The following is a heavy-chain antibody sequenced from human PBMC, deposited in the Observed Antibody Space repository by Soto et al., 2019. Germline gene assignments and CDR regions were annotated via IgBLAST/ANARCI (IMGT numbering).Heavy chain of an antibody. CDR3: ARSGLYGDYVNFDY. V-gene: IGHV4-31*03. D-gene: IGHD4-17*01. CDR2: IYYSGSA. J-gene: IGHJ4*02. CDR1: GVSISSGGYY. Sequence: SETLSLTCTVSGVSISSGGYYWSWIRQHPGKGLEWIGYIYYSGSAYYNPSLKSRVTISVDTSQNQFSLKLRSVTAADTAVYYCARSGLYGDYVNFDYWGQGTLVTVSS.